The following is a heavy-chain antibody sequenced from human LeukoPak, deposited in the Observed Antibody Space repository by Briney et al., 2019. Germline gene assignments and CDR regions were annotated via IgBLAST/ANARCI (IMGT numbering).Heavy chain of an antibody. CDR3: TRDDYYDVSVYSDDAFDI. D-gene: IGHD3-22*01. Sequence: GGSLRLSCSASGFPFSSYAMHWVRQAPGKGLEYVSAISDSGGSTYYADSVRGRFTISRDNAKNSLYLQMNSLRVEDTAVYYCTRDDYYDVSVYSDDAFDIWGQGTMVTVSS. CDR2: ISDSGGST. V-gene: IGHV3-64*04. J-gene: IGHJ3*02. CDR1: GFPFSSYA.